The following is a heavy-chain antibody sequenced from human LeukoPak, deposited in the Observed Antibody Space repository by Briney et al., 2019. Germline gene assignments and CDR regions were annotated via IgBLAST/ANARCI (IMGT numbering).Heavy chain of an antibody. Sequence: SETLSLTCTVSGGSISSGGYCWSWIRQHPGKGLEWFGYIYYSGSTYYNPSLKSRVTISVDTSKSQFSLKLSSVTAAHTAVYYCARGGGSSSPFDYWGQGTLVTVSS. J-gene: IGHJ4*02. D-gene: IGHD6-13*01. CDR2: IYYSGST. CDR1: GGSISSGGYC. CDR3: ARGGGSSSPFDY. V-gene: IGHV4-31*03.